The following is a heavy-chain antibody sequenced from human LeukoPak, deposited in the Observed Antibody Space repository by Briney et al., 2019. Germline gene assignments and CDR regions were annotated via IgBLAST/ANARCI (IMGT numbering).Heavy chain of an antibody. CDR3: ARGPHSSSYYYYYYYMDV. Sequence: PSETLSLTCTVSGGSISSGGYYWRWIRQHPGKGLEWIGYIYYSGSTYYNPSLKSRVTISVDTSKNQFSLKLSSVTAADTAVYYCARGPHSSSYYYYYYYMDVWGKGTTVTVSS. D-gene: IGHD3-22*01. J-gene: IGHJ6*03. V-gene: IGHV4-31*03. CDR2: IYYSGST. CDR1: GGSISSGGYY.